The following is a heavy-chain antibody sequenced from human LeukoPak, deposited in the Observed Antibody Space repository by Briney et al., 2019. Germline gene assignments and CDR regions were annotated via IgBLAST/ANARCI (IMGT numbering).Heavy chain of an antibody. J-gene: IGHJ4*02. CDR2: INPNSGGT. CDR3: ARGARHLNWNEVPSMDY. Sequence: SVKVSCKASGYTFTGYYMHWVRQAPGQGLEWMGRINPNSGGTNYAQKFQGRVTMTRDTSISTAYMELSRLRSDDTAVYYCARGARHLNWNEVPSMDYWGQGTLVTVSS. D-gene: IGHD1-20*01. V-gene: IGHV1-2*06. CDR1: GYTFTGYY.